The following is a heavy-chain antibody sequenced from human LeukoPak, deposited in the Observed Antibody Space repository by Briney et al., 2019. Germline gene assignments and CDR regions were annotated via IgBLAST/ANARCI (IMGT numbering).Heavy chain of an antibody. D-gene: IGHD2-21*01. CDR3: ARQVFSYYYMDV. J-gene: IGHJ6*03. CDR1: GYTFTVFG. V-gene: IGHV1-18*01. Sequence: ASVKVSCKASGYTFTVFGISWVRQAPGQGLEWMGWISAYNGNTDYAQKLQGRVTMTTDTSTSTAYMELRSLRSDDTAVYYCARQVFSYYYMDVWGKGTTVTVSS. CDR2: ISAYNGNT.